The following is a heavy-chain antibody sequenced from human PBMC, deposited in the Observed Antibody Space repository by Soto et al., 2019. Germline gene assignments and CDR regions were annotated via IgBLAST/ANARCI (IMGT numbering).Heavy chain of an antibody. D-gene: IGHD3-3*01. Sequence: SDTLSLTWTVSGDSISSGGWNWIRQAPGKGLEWIGYIDDTGSANYNPSLKSRVTLSVDPANKQCSLKLSSVTAADTAVYYCARGVLEWLVRASYYYYMDSWGKGTTVSASS. V-gene: IGHV4-59*01. CDR1: GDSISSGG. CDR3: ARGVLEWLVRASYYYYMDS. CDR2: IDDTGSA. J-gene: IGHJ6*03.